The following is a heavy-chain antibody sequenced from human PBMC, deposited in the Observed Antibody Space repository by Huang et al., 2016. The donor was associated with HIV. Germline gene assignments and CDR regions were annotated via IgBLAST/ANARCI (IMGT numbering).Heavy chain of an antibody. D-gene: IGHD6-13*01. CDR1: GDFISSTNYY. CDR3: ASQHIGAAATWF. CDR2: VYQSGST. V-gene: IGHV4-39*01. J-gene: IGHJ4*02. Sequence: QLQLQESGPGQVKPSETLSLTCTVSGDFISSTNYYWGWFRQSPGKGLEVVGSVYQSGSTNYNPSLKGRVTLSVDTSRNQFSLRLNSVTAADTAVYYCASQHIGAAATWFWGRGTQVAVSS.